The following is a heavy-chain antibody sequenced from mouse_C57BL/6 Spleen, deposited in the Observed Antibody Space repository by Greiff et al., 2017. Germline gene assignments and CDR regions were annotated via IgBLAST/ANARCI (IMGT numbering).Heavy chain of an antibody. CDR1: GYAFSSSW. Sequence: VHLVESGPELVKPGASVKISCKASGYAFSSSWMNWVKQRPGKGLEWIGRIYPGDGDTNYTGKFKGKATLTADNSSSTAYMQLSSLTSEDSAVYFCARSYYGSSYVEGAYWGQGTLVTVSA. CDR3: ARSYYGSSYVEGAY. V-gene: IGHV1-82*01. J-gene: IGHJ3*01. D-gene: IGHD1-1*01. CDR2: IYPGDGDT.